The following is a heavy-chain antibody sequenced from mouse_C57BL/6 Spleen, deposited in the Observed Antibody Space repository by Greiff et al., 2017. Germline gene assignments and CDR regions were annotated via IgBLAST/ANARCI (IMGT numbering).Heavy chain of an antibody. V-gene: IGHV1-39*01. J-gene: IGHJ3*01. CDR3: ARSYYYGSSSLAY. CDR1: GYSFTDYN. D-gene: IGHD1-1*01. Sequence: VQLQQSGPELVKPGASVKISCKASGYSFTDYNMNWVKQSNGKSLEWIGVIYPNYGATSYNQQFKGKATLTVDQSSSTAYMQLNSLTSEHSAVYYCARSYYYGSSSLAYWGQGTLVTVSA. CDR2: IYPNYGAT.